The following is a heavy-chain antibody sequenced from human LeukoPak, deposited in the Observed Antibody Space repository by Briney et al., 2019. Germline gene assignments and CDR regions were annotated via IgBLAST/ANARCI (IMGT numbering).Heavy chain of an antibody. V-gene: IGHV3-74*01. D-gene: IGHD3-22*01. Sequence: GGSLRLSCAASGFTFSSYWMHWVRQAPGKGLVWVSRINSDGSSTSYADSVEGRLTISRDNAKNTLYLQMNSPRAEDTAVYYCAREASQYYYDSSGYAFDIWGQGTMVTVSS. CDR2: INSDGSST. CDR1: GFTFSSYW. CDR3: AREASQYYYDSSGYAFDI. J-gene: IGHJ3*02.